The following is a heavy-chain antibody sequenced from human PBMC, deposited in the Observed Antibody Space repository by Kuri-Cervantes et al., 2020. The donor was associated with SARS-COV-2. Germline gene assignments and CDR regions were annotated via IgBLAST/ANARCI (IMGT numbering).Heavy chain of an antibody. CDR3: ARGYGSGSYYIYYYGMDV. V-gene: IGHV3-30*02. CDR2: TRYDGSNK. CDR1: GFTFSSYG. J-gene: IGHJ6*02. D-gene: IGHD3-10*01. Sequence: GGSLRLSCAASGFTFSSYGMHWVRQAPGKGLEWVAFTRYDGSNKYYADSVKGRFTISRDNSKNTLYLQMNSLRAEDTAVYYCARGYGSGSYYIYYYGMDVWGQGTTVTVSS.